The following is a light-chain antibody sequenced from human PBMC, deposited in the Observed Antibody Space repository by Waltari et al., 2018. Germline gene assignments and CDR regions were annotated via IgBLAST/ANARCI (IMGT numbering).Light chain of an antibody. J-gene: IGKJ1*01. CDR3: QKYNSAPQT. CDR2: ATS. V-gene: IGKV1-27*01. Sequence: DIQMTQSPSPLSASVGDRVPITCRASQGISNYLAWDQQKPGKVPKLLIYATSTLQSGVPSRFSGSGSGTDFTLTISSLQPEDVATYYCQKYNSAPQTFGQGTKVEIK. CDR1: QGISNY.